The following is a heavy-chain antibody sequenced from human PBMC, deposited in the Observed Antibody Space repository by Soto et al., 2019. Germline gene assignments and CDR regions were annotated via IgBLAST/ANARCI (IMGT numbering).Heavy chain of an antibody. CDR3: ARVTDILTGYYTWFDP. V-gene: IGHV4-30-2*01. J-gene: IGHJ5*02. CDR1: GGSISSGGYS. CDR2: IYHSGST. D-gene: IGHD3-9*01. Sequence: TLSLTCAVSGGSISSGGYSWSWIRQPPGKGLEWIGYIYHSGSTYYNPSLKSRVTIPVDRSKNQFSLKLSSVTAADTAVYYCARVTDILTGYYTWFDPWGQGTLVTVSS.